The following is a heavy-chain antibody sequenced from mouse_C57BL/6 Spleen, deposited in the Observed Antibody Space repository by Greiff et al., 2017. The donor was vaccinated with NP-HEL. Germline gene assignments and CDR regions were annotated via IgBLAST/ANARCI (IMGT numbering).Heavy chain of an antibody. V-gene: IGHV2-9*01. D-gene: IGHD1-1*01. Sequence: VQLQQSGPGLVAPSQSLSITCTVSGFSLTSYGVDWVRQPPGKGLEWLGVIWGGGSTNYNSALMSRLSISKDNSKSQVFLKMNSLQTDDTAMYYCAKRSYYYGSSSYWYFDVWGTGTTVTVSS. CDR2: IWGGGST. CDR1: GFSLTSYG. CDR3: AKRSYYYGSSSYWYFDV. J-gene: IGHJ1*03.